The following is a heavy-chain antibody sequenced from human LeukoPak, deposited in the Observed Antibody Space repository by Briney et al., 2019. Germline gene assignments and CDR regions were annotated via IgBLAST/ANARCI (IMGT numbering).Heavy chain of an antibody. Sequence: GGSLRLSCRTSGFTFSSYAMSWVRQAPGKGLEWVSSISDSGGSTYYADSVKARFTISRDNSKNTVYLQMNSLRAEDTAVYYCAKDDGLPGIDYWGQGSLVTVSS. J-gene: IGHJ4*02. D-gene: IGHD7-27*01. CDR3: AKDDGLPGIDY. CDR1: GFTFSSYA. V-gene: IGHV3-23*01. CDR2: ISDSGGST.